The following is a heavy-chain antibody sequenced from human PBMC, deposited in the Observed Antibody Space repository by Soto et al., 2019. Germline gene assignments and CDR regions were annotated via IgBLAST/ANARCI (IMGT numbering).Heavy chain of an antibody. CDR2: IYYSGST. Sequence: SETMSVTCTVSGGYISSSSCYWGWIRKPPGKGLEWIGSIYYSGSTYYNPSLKSRVTISVDTSKNQFSLKLSSVTAADTAVYYCAAPYYDILTGYLVAFDIWGQGTMVTVSS. D-gene: IGHD3-9*01. CDR3: AAPYYDILTGYLVAFDI. J-gene: IGHJ3*02. V-gene: IGHV4-39*01. CDR1: GGYISSSSCY.